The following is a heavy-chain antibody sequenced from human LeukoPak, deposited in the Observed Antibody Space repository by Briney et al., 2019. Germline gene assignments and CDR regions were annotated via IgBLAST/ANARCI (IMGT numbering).Heavy chain of an antibody. Sequence: PSETLSLTCTVSGGSISLYYWSWIRQPAGKGLEWIGRIFSSGSTNYNPSLKSRVTMSVDTSQNHFSLRLSSVTAADTAVYYCARGPWFGDDYWGQGTLVTVSS. J-gene: IGHJ4*02. CDR3: ARGPWFGDDY. CDR1: GGSISLYY. CDR2: IFSSGST. D-gene: IGHD3-10*01. V-gene: IGHV4-4*07.